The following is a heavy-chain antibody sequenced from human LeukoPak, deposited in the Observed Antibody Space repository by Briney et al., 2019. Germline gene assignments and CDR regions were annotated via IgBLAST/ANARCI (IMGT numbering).Heavy chain of an antibody. D-gene: IGHD3-16*01. V-gene: IGHV6-1*01. Sequence: SQTLSLTCAISGDSVSSNTAAWNWIRQSPWRGLEWLGRTYYRSKWYSDYAVSVKSRITINADTSKNQFSLQLNSVTPEDTAVYYCARGALRGNFDIWGQGTMVTVSS. CDR3: ARGALRGNFDI. J-gene: IGHJ3*02. CDR1: GDSVSSNTAA. CDR2: TYYRSKWYS.